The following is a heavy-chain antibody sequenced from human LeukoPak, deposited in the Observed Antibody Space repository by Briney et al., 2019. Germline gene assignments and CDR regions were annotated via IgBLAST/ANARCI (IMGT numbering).Heavy chain of an antibody. CDR3: ARHLTSASYPVDY. J-gene: IGHJ4*02. D-gene: IGHD1-26*01. CDR2: IYYSGST. V-gene: IGHV4-39*01. CDR1: GGSISSSGDY. Sequence: PSETLSLTCTVSGGSISSSGDYWGWIRQPPGKGLEWLGTIYYSGSTYYTPSLKSRVTISVDTSKNQFSLKLSSVTAADTAVYYCARHLTSASYPVDYWGQGTLVTVSS.